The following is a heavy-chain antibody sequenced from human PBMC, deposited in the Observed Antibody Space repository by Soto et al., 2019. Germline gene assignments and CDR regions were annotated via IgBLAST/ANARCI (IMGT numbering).Heavy chain of an antibody. D-gene: IGHD3-22*01. V-gene: IGHV3-7*05. CDR1: GFTFSSYW. CDR2: IKQDGSEK. CDR3: ARDTYYYDSSGYYYAWFDP. J-gene: IGHJ5*02. Sequence: PGGSLRLSCAASGFTFSSYWMSWVRQAPGKGLDWVANIKQDGSEKYYVDSVKGRFTISRDNAKNSLYLQMNSLRAEDTAVYYCARDTYYYDSSGYYYAWFDPWGQGTLVTVSS.